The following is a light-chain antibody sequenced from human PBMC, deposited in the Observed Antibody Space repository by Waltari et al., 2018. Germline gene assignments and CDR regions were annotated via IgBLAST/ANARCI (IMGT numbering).Light chain of an antibody. CDR1: QSITNW. Sequence: DIQMTQSPSTLSASIGDRVTLTCRASQSITNWLAWYQQKPGKAPKLLIYKASTLESGGPSRFSGSGSGTEFTLTISSLQPDDFATYYCQQYNNYVATFGQGTKVEIK. V-gene: IGKV1-5*03. J-gene: IGKJ1*01. CDR2: KAS. CDR3: QQYNNYVAT.